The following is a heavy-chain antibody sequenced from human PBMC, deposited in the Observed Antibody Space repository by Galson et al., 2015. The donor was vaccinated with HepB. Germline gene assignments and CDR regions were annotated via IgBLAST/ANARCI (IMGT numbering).Heavy chain of an antibody. V-gene: IGHV3-21*01. CDR1: GFTFSSYS. Sequence: SLRLSCAASGFTFSSYSMNWVRQAPGKGLEWVSSISSSSSYIYYADSVKGRFTISRDNAKNSLYLQMNSLRAEDTAVYYCARRLRRVEGWELLWSGAFDIWGQGTVVTASS. CDR2: ISSSSSYI. CDR3: ARRLRRVEGWELLWSGAFDI. D-gene: IGHD1-26*01. J-gene: IGHJ3*02.